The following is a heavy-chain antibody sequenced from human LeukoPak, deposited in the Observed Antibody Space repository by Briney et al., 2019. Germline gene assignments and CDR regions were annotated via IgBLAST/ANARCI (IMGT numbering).Heavy chain of an antibody. CDR1: GFTFSNYA. CDR2: ISDSGGGT. V-gene: IGHV3-23*01. J-gene: IGHJ4*02. CDR3: ARGVEN. Sequence: GGSLRLSCAASGFTFSNYALSWVRQAPGKGLEWVSLISDSGGGTYYADSVKGRFTISRDNAKNSLFLQMNSLRAEDTAVYYCARGVENWGQGTLVTVSS.